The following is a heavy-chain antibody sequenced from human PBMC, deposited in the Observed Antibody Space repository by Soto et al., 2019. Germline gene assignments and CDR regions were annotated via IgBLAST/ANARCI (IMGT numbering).Heavy chain of an antibody. V-gene: IGHV3-7*03. CDR1: GFTFSTIW. CDR2: INPDGGVG. J-gene: IGHJ4*02. Sequence: EVQLLGSGGGLVQPGGSLELSGVASGFTFSTIWWTWVRQAPGMGLEWVANINPDGGVGTYVDSVKGRFTTSRDNAKNSLYLQMNSLRADDTAVYFCAGWGGHDYNYWGQGILVTVSS. D-gene: IGHD3-16*01. CDR3: AGWGGHDYNY.